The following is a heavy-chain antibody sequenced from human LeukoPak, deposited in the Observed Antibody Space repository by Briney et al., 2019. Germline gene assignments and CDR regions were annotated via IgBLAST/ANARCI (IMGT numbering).Heavy chain of an antibody. Sequence: ASVKVSCKASGYTFTSYGISWVRQAPGQGLEWMGWISAYNGNTNYAQKLQGRVTVTRDTSTSTVHMGLSGLRSEDTAVYYCARDQEGFDYWGQGTLVTVSS. J-gene: IGHJ4*02. V-gene: IGHV1-18*01. CDR1: GYTFTSYG. CDR3: ARDQEGFDY. CDR2: ISAYNGNT.